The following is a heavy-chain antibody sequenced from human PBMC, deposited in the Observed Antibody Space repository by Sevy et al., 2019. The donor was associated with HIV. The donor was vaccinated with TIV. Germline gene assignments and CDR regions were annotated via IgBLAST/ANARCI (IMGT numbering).Heavy chain of an antibody. CDR3: AGAPTVVVITTFYYYGIDV. CDR2: ISSSSSTI. V-gene: IGHV3-48*02. CDR1: GFTFSSYS. D-gene: IGHD3-22*01. Sequence: GGSLRLSCAASGFTFSSYSMNWVRQAPGKGLEWVSYISSSSSTIYYADSVKGRFTISRENAKNSLYLQMNSLRDEDTALYYSAGAPTVVVITTFYYYGIDVWGQGTTVTVSS. J-gene: IGHJ6*02.